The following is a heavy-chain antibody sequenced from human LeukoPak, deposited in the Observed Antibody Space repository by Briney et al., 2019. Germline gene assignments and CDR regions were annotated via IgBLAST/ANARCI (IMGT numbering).Heavy chain of an antibody. Sequence: PGRSLRLSCAASGFTFSSYGMHWVRQAPGKGLEWVAVISYDGSKKYHVDSVKGRFTISRDNARNSLYLQMNSLRAEDTAVYYCASGRQLGYWGQGTLVTVSS. J-gene: IGHJ4*02. V-gene: IGHV3-30*03. CDR2: ISYDGSKK. CDR3: ASGRQLGY. CDR1: GFTFSSYG. D-gene: IGHD6-13*01.